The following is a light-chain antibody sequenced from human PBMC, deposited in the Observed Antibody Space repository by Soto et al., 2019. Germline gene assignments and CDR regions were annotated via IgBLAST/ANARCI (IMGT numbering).Light chain of an antibody. V-gene: IGKV1-27*01. CDR1: QGISNY. J-gene: IGKJ4*01. Sequence: DIQMTQSPSSLSASVGDRVTITCRASQGISNYLAWYQQKPGKVPKLLIYAASTFQSEVQSRFSGSGSGTEFSLTISSLQPEDVATDDCQKYNSDQLTFGGVTKVEIK. CDR2: AAS. CDR3: QKYNSDQLT.